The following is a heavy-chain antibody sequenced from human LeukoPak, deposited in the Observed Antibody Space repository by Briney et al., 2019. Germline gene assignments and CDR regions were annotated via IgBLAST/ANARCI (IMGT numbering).Heavy chain of an antibody. CDR1: GGSISSYY. CDR3: ARGNAYNCGLCD. V-gene: IGHV4-59*01. D-gene: IGHD5-24*01. J-gene: IGHJ4*02. Sequence: SETLSLICTVSGGSISSYYWSWIRQPPGKGLEWIGYIYYSGRTYYNPSLKSRVTMSLDTSKNQFSLKLSSVTAADTAVYYCARGNAYNCGLCDWGQGTLVTVSS. CDR2: IYYSGRT.